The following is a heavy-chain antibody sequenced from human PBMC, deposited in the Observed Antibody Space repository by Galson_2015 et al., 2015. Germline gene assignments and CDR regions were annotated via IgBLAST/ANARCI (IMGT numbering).Heavy chain of an antibody. V-gene: IGHV3-48*02. CDR2: ISSTTGTI. CDR1: GFTFSSYR. J-gene: IGHJ4*02. D-gene: IGHD2/OR15-2a*01. Sequence: SLRLSCAASGFTFSSYRMNWVRQAPGKGLEWVSYISSTTGTIYYADSVKGRFTISRDNAKNSLYLQMNSLRDGDTAVYYCARGGQLLSAYGGQGTLVTASS. CDR3: ARGGQLLSAY.